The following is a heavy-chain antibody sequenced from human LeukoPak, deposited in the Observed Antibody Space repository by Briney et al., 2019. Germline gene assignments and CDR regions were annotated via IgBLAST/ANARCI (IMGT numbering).Heavy chain of an antibody. J-gene: IGHJ4*02. V-gene: IGHV3-7*01. CDR3: ARDVSYLDY. CDR2: IKTDGSEE. D-gene: IGHD5/OR15-5a*01. Sequence: PGGSLRLSCAVSGFTFSTYWMSWVRQAPGKGLEWVANIKTDGSEENYVDSVKSRFTISRDNARKSLFLVLNNLRAEDTAVYYCARDVSYLDYWGQGTLVTVSS. CDR1: GFTFSTYW.